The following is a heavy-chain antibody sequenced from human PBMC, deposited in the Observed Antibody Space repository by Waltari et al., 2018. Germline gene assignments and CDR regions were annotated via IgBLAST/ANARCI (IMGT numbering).Heavy chain of an antibody. CDR2: IYHSGST. V-gene: IGHV4-38-2*01. Sequence: QVQLQESGPGLVKPSETLSLTCAVSGYSISSGYYWGWIRQPPGKGLAWIGSIYHSGSTYYNPSLKSRVTISVDTSKNQFSLKLSSVTAADTAVYYCARRDSGSYKAWGQGTLVTVSS. CDR3: ARRDSGSYKA. CDR1: GYSISSGYY. D-gene: IGHD3-10*01. J-gene: IGHJ5*02.